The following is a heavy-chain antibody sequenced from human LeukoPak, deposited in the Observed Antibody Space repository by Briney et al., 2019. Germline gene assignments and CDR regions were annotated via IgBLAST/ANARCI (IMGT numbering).Heavy chain of an antibody. CDR2: ISYDGSNK. Sequence: PGRSLRLSCAASGFTFSSYGMHWVRQAPGKGLEWVAVISYDGSNKYYADSVKDRFTISRDNSKNTLYLQMNSLRAEDTAVYYCAKGEDAFDIWGQGTMVTVSS. CDR1: GFTFSSYG. V-gene: IGHV3-30*18. CDR3: AKGEDAFDI. J-gene: IGHJ3*02.